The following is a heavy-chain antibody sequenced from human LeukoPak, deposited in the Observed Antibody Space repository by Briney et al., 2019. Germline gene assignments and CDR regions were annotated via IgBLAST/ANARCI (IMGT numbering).Heavy chain of an antibody. CDR3: ARRFRD. J-gene: IGHJ4*02. Sequence: GGSLRLSCAASGLTVSSNYMSWVRQAPGKGLEWVSVLYGAGSTYYADSVKGRFTISRDNSKNSLYLQMNSLRVEDTAIYYCARRFRDWGQGILVTVSS. D-gene: IGHD5-24*01. V-gene: IGHV3-53*01. CDR1: GLTVSSNY. CDR2: LYGAGST.